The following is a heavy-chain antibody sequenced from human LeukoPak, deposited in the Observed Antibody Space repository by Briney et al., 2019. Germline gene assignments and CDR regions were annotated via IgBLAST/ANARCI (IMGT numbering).Heavy chain of an antibody. J-gene: IGHJ4*02. Sequence: GASVNVSCKASGYTFTGYYMHWVRQAPGQGLEWMGWINPNSGGTNYAQKFQGRVTMTRDTSISTAYVELSSLRSDDTAVYYCARAPMYYYGSGSYRAPYFDYWGQGTLVTVSS. CDR1: GYTFTGYY. V-gene: IGHV1-2*02. CDR3: ARAPMYYYGSGSYRAPYFDY. CDR2: INPNSGGT. D-gene: IGHD3-10*01.